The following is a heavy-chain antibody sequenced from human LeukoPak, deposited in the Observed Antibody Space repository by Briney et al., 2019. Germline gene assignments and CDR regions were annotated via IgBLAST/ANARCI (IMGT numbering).Heavy chain of an antibody. J-gene: IGHJ6*02. Sequence: PGGSLRLSCAASGFTFSTYDMHWVRQVTGKGLEWVSAIGTGDDTYYLGSVKGRFTISRENAKNVLYLQMSSLRAEDTAAYYCAREIRETVVTRHYYYGIDVWGQGTTVTVSS. V-gene: IGHV3-13*01. CDR2: IGTGDDT. CDR1: GFTFSTYD. D-gene: IGHD2-15*01. CDR3: AREIRETVVTRHYYYGIDV.